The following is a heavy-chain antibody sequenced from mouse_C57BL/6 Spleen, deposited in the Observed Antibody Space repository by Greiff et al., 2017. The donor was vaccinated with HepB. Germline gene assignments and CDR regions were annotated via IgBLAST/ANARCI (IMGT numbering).Heavy chain of an antibody. CDR3: ARKGYYDYDVPFDY. CDR2: IYPGSGNT. D-gene: IGHD2-4*01. V-gene: IGHV1-76*01. Sequence: VKVVESGAELVRPGASVKLSCKASGYTFTDYYINWVKQRPGQGLEWIARIYPGSGNTYYNEKFKGKATLTAEKSSSTAYMQLSSLTSEDSAVYFCARKGYYDYDVPFDYWGQGTTLTVSS. CDR1: GYTFTDYY. J-gene: IGHJ2*01.